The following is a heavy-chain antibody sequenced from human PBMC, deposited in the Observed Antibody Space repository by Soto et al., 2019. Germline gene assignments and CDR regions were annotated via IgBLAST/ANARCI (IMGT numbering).Heavy chain of an antibody. J-gene: IGHJ6*03. Sequence: ASVKVSCKASGYTFTSYGISWVRQAPGQGLEWMGWISDYNGNTNYAQKLQGRVTMTTDTSTSTAYMELRSLRSDDTAVYYCARRDGITMVRGVIIPRNYYYMDVWGKGTTVTVSS. V-gene: IGHV1-18*01. CDR3: ARRDGITMVRGVIIPRNYYYMDV. D-gene: IGHD3-10*01. CDR1: GYTFTSYG. CDR2: ISDYNGNT.